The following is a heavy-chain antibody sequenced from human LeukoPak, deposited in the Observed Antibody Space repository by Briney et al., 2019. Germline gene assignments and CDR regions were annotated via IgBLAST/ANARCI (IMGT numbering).Heavy chain of an antibody. CDR1: GGSFSGYY. CDR2: INHSGST. Sequence: PSETLSLTCAVYGGSFSGYYWSWIRQPPGKGLEWIGEINHSGSTNYNPSLKSRVTISVDTSKNQFSLKLSSVTAADTAVYYCARATYYYGSGSYLRLQYYFDYWGQGTLVTVSS. V-gene: IGHV4-34*01. D-gene: IGHD3-10*01. J-gene: IGHJ4*02. CDR3: ARATYYYGSGSYLRLQYYFDY.